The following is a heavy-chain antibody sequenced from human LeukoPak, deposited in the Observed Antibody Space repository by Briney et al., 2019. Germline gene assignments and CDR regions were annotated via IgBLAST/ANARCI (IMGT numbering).Heavy chain of an antibody. CDR2: ISSDGSRK. CDR3: ARDSDLSRYFDWFHDAFDV. J-gene: IGHJ3*01. CDR1: GFSFSTFA. D-gene: IGHD3-9*01. V-gene: IGHV3-30-3*01. Sequence: PGRSLRLSCAASGFSFSTFAMHWVRQAPGKGLEWVAVISSDGSRKYYTDFVKGRFTISTDNSKNTLYLQMNSLRAEDTAVYFCARDSDLSRYFDWFHDAFDVWGQGTMVTVSS.